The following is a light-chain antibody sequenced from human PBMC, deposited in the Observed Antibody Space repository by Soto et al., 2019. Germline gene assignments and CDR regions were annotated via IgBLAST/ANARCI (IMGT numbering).Light chain of an antibody. CDR2: GAS. V-gene: IGKV3-15*01. CDR3: QQYNNWPRSIT. CDR1: QSVSSN. Sequence: EIVMTQSPATLSVSPGERATLCCRASQSVSSNLAWYQQKPGQAPRLLIYGASTRATGIPARFSGSGSGTEFTLTISSLQSEDFAVYYCQQYNNWPRSITFGHGTRLEIK. J-gene: IGKJ5*01.